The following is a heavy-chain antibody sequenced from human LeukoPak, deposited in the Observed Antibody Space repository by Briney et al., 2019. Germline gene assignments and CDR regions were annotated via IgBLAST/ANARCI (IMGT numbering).Heavy chain of an antibody. Sequence: GGSLRLSCAASGLTVSSNYMTWVRQALGKGLEWVSVIYSGDSTHYADSVKGRFTISRDNSKDTLYLQMNSLRAEDTAVYYCARVGQQLTRGGVDYWGQGTLVTVSS. CDR3: ARVGQQLTRGGVDY. V-gene: IGHV3-66*01. CDR1: GLTVSSNY. CDR2: IYSGDST. D-gene: IGHD6-13*01. J-gene: IGHJ4*02.